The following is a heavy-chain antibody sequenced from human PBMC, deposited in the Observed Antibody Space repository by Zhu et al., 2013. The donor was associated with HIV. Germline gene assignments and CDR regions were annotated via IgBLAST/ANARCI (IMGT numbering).Heavy chain of an antibody. Sequence: QVQLVQSGAEVKKPGASVKVSCKVSGYTLTELSMHWVRQAPGQGLEWMGWINPNSGGTNYAQKFQGRVTMTRDTSISTAYMELSRLRSDDTAVYYCARLFEWLPNAEYFQHWGQGTLVTVSS. CDR2: INPNSGGT. CDR1: GYTLTELS. CDR3: ARLFEWLPNAEYFQH. V-gene: IGHV1-2*02. D-gene: IGHD3-3*01. J-gene: IGHJ1*01.